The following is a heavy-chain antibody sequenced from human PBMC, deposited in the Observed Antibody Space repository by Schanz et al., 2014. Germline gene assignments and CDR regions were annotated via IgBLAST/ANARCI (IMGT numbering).Heavy chain of an antibody. D-gene: IGHD6-19*01. CDR1: GYMFTGYY. V-gene: IGHV1-2*02. CDR3: ARENTAVAGMPRVMDV. J-gene: IGHJ6*02. CDR2: IDPNTGNT. Sequence: QVQLVQSGAEVKKPGASVKVSCKASGYMFTGYYLHWVRQAPGQGLEWMGWIDPNTGNTNYAQKFQGRVTMTTDTSISTAYMELSRLTSDDTAVFFCARENTAVAGMPRVMDVWGQGTTVTVTS.